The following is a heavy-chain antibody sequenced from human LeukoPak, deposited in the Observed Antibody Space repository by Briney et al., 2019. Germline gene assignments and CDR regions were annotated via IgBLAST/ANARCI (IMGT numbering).Heavy chain of an antibody. D-gene: IGHD5-24*01. CDR1: GGSLSSFS. Sequence: KALGALSPHCPVSGGSLSSFSWGWVRQPPGERLEWSGYIYYSGSTNYNPSLKSRVTISVDTSKNQFSLKLSSVTAADTAVYYCARVSRDGYNFDYWGQGTLVTVSS. V-gene: IGHV4-59*01. CDR3: ARVSRDGYNFDY. CDR2: IYYSGST. J-gene: IGHJ4*02.